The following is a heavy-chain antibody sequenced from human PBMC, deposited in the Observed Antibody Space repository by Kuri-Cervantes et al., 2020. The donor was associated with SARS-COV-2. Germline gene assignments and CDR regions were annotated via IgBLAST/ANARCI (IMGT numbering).Heavy chain of an antibody. V-gene: IGHV3-7*01. D-gene: IGHD7-27*01. CDR3: AKEITGDYYYMDV. CDR1: GFTFSSYW. CDR2: IKQDGSEK. J-gene: IGHJ6*03. Sequence: GESLKISCAASGFTFSSYWMSWVRQAPGKGLEWVANIKQDGSEKYYVDSVKGRFTISRDNAKDSLYLQMNSLRAEDTAVYYCAKEITGDYYYMDVWGKGTTVTVSS.